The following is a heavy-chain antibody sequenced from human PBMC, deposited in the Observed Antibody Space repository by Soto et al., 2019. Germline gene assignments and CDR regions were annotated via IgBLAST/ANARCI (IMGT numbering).Heavy chain of an antibody. CDR1: GFTFSSYG. D-gene: IGHD5-12*01. CDR3: AKDPIGYSGYFDY. J-gene: IGHJ4*02. V-gene: IGHV3-30*18. Sequence: QVQLVESGGGVVQPGRSLRLSCAASGFTFSSYGMHWVRQAPGKGLEWVAVISYDGSNKYYADSVKGRFTISRDNSKNTLYLQINSLRAEDTAVYYCAKDPIGYSGYFDYWGQGTLVTVSS. CDR2: ISYDGSNK.